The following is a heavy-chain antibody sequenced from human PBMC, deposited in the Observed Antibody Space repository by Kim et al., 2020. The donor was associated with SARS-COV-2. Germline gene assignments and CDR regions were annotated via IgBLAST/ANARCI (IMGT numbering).Heavy chain of an antibody. D-gene: IGHD1-26*01. V-gene: IGHV3-23*01. CDR3: AKDKGRNYYNYGLDV. J-gene: IGHJ6*02. CDR1: GFTFSSFA. CDR2: ISGSGGTT. Sequence: GGSLRLSCAASGFTFSSFAMSWVRRAPGKGLEWVSAISGSGGTTYYADSVKGRFTISRDNSKNTLYLQMNSLGADDTAEYFCAKDKGRNYYNYGLDVWGHGTTVTVSS.